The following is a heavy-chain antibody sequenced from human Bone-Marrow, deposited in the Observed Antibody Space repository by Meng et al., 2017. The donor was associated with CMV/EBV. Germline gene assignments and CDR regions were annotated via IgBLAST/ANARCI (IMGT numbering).Heavy chain of an antibody. Sequence: GSLRLSCTVSGGSISSYYWSWIRQPPGKGLEWIGYIYYSGSTNYNPSLKSRVTISVDTSKNQFSLKLSSVTAADRAGLYCARGGGDSSGWSLFDYWGQGTLVTVSS. CDR2: IYYSGST. CDR3: ARGGGDSSGWSLFDY. V-gene: IGHV4-59*01. CDR1: GGSISSYY. J-gene: IGHJ4*02. D-gene: IGHD6-19*01.